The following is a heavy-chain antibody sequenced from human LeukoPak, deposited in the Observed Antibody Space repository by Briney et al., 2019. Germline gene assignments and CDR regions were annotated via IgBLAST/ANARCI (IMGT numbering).Heavy chain of an antibody. CDR2: MRADGSTK. D-gene: IGHD3-22*01. J-gene: IGHJ4*02. CDR1: GFTFSNYA. V-gene: IGHV3-30*02. CDR3: AKGYDSSGFYLDY. Sequence: GGSLTLSCAASGFTFSNYAMHWVRQAPGTGLEWVAYMRADGSTKYYADSVKGRFTISRDNSKNTLYVQMNSLRAEDTAVYYCAKGYDSSGFYLDYWGQGTLVTVSS.